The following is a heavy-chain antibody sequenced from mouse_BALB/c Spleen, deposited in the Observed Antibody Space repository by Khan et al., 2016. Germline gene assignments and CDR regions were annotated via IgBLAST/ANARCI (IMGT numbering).Heavy chain of an antibody. J-gene: IGHJ4*01. CDR3: SRSNRYDEGFYAMDY. Sequence: QIQLVQSGPELKKPGETVKISCKASGYTFTNYGMNWVKQAPGKVLKWMGWINTYTGEPTYADDFKGRFAFSLETSASNACLRINNLKNADTATYFCSRSNRYDEGFYAMDYWGQGTSVTVSS. CDR2: INTYTGEP. D-gene: IGHD2-12*01. CDR1: GYTFTNYG. V-gene: IGHV9-3-1*01.